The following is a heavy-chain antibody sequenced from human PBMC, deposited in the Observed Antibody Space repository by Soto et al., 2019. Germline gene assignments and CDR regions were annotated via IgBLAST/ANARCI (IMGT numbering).Heavy chain of an antibody. V-gene: IGHV4-31*03. Sequence: QVQLQESGPGLVKPSQTLSLTCTVSGGSISSGGYYWSWIRQHPGKGLEWIGYIYYSGSTYYNPSLKSRVTISXXTXKXXFSLKLSSVTAADTAVYYCARGRGYSGYAMGGFDPWGQGTLVTVSS. CDR1: GGSISSGGYY. J-gene: IGHJ5*02. CDR3: ARGRGYSGYAMGGFDP. D-gene: IGHD5-12*01. CDR2: IYYSGST.